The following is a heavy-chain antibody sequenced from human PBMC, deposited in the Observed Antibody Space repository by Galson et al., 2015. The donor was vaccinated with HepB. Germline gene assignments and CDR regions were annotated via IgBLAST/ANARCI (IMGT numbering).Heavy chain of an antibody. CDR2: ISYDGSNK. J-gene: IGHJ4*02. Sequence: SLRLSCAASGFTFSSYAMHWVRQAPGKGLEWVAVISYDGSNKYYADSVKGRFTISRDNSKNTLYLQMNSLRAEDTAVYYCAREGPGVVVITVAYYFDYRGQGTLVTVSS. CDR1: GFTFSSYA. V-gene: IGHV3-30-3*01. CDR3: AREGPGVVVITVAYYFDY. D-gene: IGHD3-22*01.